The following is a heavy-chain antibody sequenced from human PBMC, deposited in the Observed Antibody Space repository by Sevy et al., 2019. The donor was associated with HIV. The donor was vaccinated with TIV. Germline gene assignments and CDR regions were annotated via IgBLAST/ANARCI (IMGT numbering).Heavy chain of an antibody. D-gene: IGHD5-18*01. V-gene: IGHV3-15*01. Sequence: GGSLRLSCAASGFTLSNAWMSWVRQAPGKGLEWVGRIKSKTDGGTTDYAAPVKGRFTISRDDSKNTLYLQMNSLKTEDTAVYYCTTDHESAGVTAMVYYYYYGMDVWGQGTTVTVSS. CDR3: TTDHESAGVTAMVYYYYYGMDV. CDR1: GFTLSNAW. CDR2: IKSKTDGGTT. J-gene: IGHJ6*02.